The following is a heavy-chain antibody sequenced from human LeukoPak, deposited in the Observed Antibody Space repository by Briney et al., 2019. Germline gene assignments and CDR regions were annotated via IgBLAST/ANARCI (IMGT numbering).Heavy chain of an antibody. CDR2: ISWNTYRT. D-gene: IGHD2-8*01. V-gene: IGHV3-9*01. Sequence: GTSLRLSCAASGFTFGDYAMHWVRQAPGKGLEWVAGISWNTYRTDYVESVKGRFTVSRDNTKNSLYLQMNSLREEDTALYYCAKDSRKWGGDTQYNGMNVWGRGTTVIVSS. CDR1: GFTFGDYA. J-gene: IGHJ6*02. CDR3: AKDSRKWGGDTQYNGMNV.